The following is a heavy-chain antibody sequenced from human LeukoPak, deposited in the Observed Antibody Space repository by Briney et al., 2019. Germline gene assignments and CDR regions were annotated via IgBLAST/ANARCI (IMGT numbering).Heavy chain of an antibody. J-gene: IGHJ4*02. V-gene: IGHV3-7*03. CDR3: ARDQYDTWSRRGNFDS. Sequence: GGSLRLSCVASGFTFGKYWMSWVRQAPGKGLEWVANIKLDGSERNYVDSVKGRFTISRDNTKNSLYLQMNSLRAEDTAVFYCARDQYDTWSRRGNFDSWGQGTLVIVSS. D-gene: IGHD3-3*01. CDR2: IKLDGSER. CDR1: GFTFGKYW.